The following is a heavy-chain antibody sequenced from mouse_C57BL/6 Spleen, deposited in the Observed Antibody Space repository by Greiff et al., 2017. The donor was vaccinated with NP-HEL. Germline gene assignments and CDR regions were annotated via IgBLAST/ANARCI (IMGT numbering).Heavy chain of an antibody. CDR2: IWGVGST. V-gene: IGHV2-6*01. CDR3: ASGSYYGAMDY. D-gene: IGHD2-10*01. CDR1: GFSLTSYG. Sequence: VQLKESGPGLVAPSQSLSITCTVSGFSLTSYGVDWVRQSPGKGLEWLGVIWGVGSTNYNSALKSRLSIIKDNTKSQVFLKMNSLQTDDTAMYYCASGSYYGAMDYWGQGTSVTVSS. J-gene: IGHJ4*01.